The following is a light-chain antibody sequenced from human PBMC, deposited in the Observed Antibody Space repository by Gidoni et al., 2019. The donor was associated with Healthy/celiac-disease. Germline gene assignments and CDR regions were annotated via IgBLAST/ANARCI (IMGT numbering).Light chain of an antibody. V-gene: IGKV1-5*03. CDR3: QQYNSYSQT. J-gene: IGKJ1*01. Sequence: DIQMTNSPSTLSASVGDRVTIPCRASQSISSWLAWYQQEPGKAPKLLIYKASSLESGVPSRFSGSGSGTEFTLTISSLQPDDFATYYCQQYNSYSQTFGQGTKVEIK. CDR1: QSISSW. CDR2: KAS.